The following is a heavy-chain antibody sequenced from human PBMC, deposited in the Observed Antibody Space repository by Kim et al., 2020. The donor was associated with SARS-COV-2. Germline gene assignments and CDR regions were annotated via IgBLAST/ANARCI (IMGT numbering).Heavy chain of an antibody. Sequence: SETLSLTCSVSGGSISTTDWWSWVRQPPGKGLEWIGEIYQSGATNYSPSLRSRVTMSVDRSKNQFSLELKSVTAADTAVYYCARIVRGPLGADVYYYAMDVWGQGTTVTVSS. CDR3: ARIVRGPLGADVYYYAMDV. CDR1: GGSISTTDW. J-gene: IGHJ6*02. D-gene: IGHD3-10*02. V-gene: IGHV4-4*02. CDR2: IYQSGAT.